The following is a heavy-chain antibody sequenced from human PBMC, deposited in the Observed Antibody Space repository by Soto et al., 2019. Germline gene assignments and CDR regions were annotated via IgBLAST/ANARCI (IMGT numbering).Heavy chain of an antibody. CDR3: ARDAYGGNSAVFQH. Sequence: QVQLVESGGGVVQPGRSLRLSCAASGFTFSSYTMHWVRQAPGKGLEWVAVISYDGSNKYYADSVKGRFTISRDNSKNTLYLHMNSLRAEDTAVYYCARDAYGGNSAVFQHWGQGTLVTVSS. CDR1: GFTFSSYT. D-gene: IGHD4-17*01. J-gene: IGHJ1*01. CDR2: ISYDGSNK. V-gene: IGHV3-30-3*01.